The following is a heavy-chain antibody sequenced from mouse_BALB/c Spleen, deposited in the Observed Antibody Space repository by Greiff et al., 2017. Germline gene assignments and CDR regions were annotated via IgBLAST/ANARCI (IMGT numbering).Heavy chain of an antibody. V-gene: IGHV5-6-5*01. D-gene: IGHD2-10*02. CDR1: GFTFSSYA. CDR2: ISSGGST. J-gene: IGHJ3*01. Sequence: EVKLVESGGGLVKPGGSLKLSCAASGFTFSSYAMSWVRQTPEKRLEWVASISSGGSTYYPDSVKGRVTISRDNARHILYLQMSSLRSEDTAMYYCARGLYGNYEGAYWGQGTLVTVSA. CDR3: ARGLYGNYEGAY.